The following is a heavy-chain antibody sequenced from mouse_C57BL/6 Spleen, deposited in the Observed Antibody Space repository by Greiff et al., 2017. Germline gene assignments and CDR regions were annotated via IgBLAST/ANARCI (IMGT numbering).Heavy chain of an antibody. Sequence: QVQLQQPGAELAKPGASVKMSCKASGYTFTSYWITWVKQRPGQGLEWIGDIYPGSGSTNYNEKFKSKATLTVDTSSSTAYMQLSSLTSEDSAVYYCARYDYDGAWFAYWGQGTLVTVSA. CDR3: ARYDYDGAWFAY. J-gene: IGHJ3*01. D-gene: IGHD2-4*01. V-gene: IGHV1-55*01. CDR2: IYPGSGST. CDR1: GYTFTSYW.